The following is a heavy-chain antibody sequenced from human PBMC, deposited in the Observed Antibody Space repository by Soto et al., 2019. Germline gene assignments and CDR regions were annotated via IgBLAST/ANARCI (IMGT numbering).Heavy chain of an antibody. D-gene: IGHD3-22*01. CDR1: GYTFTSYG. V-gene: IGHV1-18*01. CDR2: ISAYNGNT. J-gene: IGHJ4*02. CDR3: ARTYYYDSSGYYYMEIDY. Sequence: XXVKVSCKASGYTFTSYGISWVRPAPGQGLEWMGWISAYNGNTNYAQKLQGRVTMTTDTSTSTAYMELRSLRSDDTDVYYCARTYYYDSSGYYYMEIDYWGQGTLVTVSS.